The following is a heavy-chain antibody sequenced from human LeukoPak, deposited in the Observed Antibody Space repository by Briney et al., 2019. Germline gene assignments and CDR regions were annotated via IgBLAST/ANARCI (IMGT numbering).Heavy chain of an antibody. CDR2: IYYSGST. CDR1: GGSISSYY. J-gene: IGHJ4*02. Sequence: PSETLSLTCTVSGGSISSYYWSWIRQPPGKGLEWIGYIYYSGSTNYNPSLKSRVTISVDTSKNQLSLKLSSVTAADTAVYYCARGGARGRRFDYWGQGTLVTVSS. V-gene: IGHV4-59*08. D-gene: IGHD4-23*01. CDR3: ARGGARGRRFDY.